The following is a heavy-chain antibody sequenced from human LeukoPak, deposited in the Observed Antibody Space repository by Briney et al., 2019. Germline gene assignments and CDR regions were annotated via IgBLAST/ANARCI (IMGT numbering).Heavy chain of an antibody. D-gene: IGHD4-17*01. Sequence: GGSLRLSCAASGFTFGSYALSWVRQAPGKGLEWVSAISGSGGSTYYADSVKGRFTISRDNSKNTLYLRMNSLRAEDSAVYYCARAYYGDYYYYVMDVWGRGTTVTVSS. CDR3: ARAYYGDYYYYVMDV. CDR1: GFTFGSYA. J-gene: IGHJ6*02. CDR2: ISGSGGST. V-gene: IGHV3-23*01.